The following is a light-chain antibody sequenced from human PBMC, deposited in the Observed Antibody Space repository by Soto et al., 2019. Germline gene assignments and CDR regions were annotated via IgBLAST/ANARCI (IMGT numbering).Light chain of an antibody. J-gene: IGKJ3*01. V-gene: IGKV3-20*01. CDR2: GAS. Sequence: PGERVTLSCRASQSVSSSYLTWYQQKPGQAPRLLIYGASTRATGIPARFSGSGSGTDFTLTISSLQPEDFAVYYCQQYGSSPFTFGPGTKVDIK. CDR1: QSVSSSY. CDR3: QQYGSSPFT.